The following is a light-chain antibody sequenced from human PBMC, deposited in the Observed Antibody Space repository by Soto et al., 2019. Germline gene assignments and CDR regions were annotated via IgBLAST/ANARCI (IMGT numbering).Light chain of an antibody. V-gene: IGLV2-8*01. Sequence: QSALTQPPSASGSPGQSVTISCTGTSSDVGGYNYVSWYQQHPGKAPKLMIYEVSKRPSGVPDRFSGSKSGNTASLTVSGLQAEDEAEYYYSSYAGNNNVLFGGGTKLTVL. CDR1: SSDVGGYNY. J-gene: IGLJ2*01. CDR3: SSYAGNNNVL. CDR2: EVS.